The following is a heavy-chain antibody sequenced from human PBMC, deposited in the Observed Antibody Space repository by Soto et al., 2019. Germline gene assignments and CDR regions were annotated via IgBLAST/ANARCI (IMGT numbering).Heavy chain of an antibody. CDR1: GFTFSSYS. V-gene: IGHV3-21*01. D-gene: IGHD4-4*01. CDR2: ISSSSSYI. CDR3: ARTVTMYFQH. J-gene: IGHJ1*01. Sequence: GESLKISCAASGFTFSSYSMNWVRQAPGKGLEWVSSISSSSSYIYYADSVKGRFTISRDNAKNSLYLQMNSLRAEDTAVYYCARTVTMYFQHWGQGTLVTVSS.